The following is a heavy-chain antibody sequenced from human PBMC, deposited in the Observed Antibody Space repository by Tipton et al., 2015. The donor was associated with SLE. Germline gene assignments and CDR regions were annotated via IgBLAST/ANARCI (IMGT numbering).Heavy chain of an antibody. CDR3: AAYNGGSHAFHI. CDR2: MFYIGNS. V-gene: IGHV4-59*01. J-gene: IGHJ3*02. D-gene: IGHD1-14*01. CDR1: GGSITDFY. Sequence: TLSLTCSVSGGSITDFYWSWLRKPPGKGLQWIGFMFYIGNSEYNPSLKSRVAISIDTSRSQFSLNLTAVTAADTAVYYCAAYNGGSHAFHIWGQGTMVTVSS.